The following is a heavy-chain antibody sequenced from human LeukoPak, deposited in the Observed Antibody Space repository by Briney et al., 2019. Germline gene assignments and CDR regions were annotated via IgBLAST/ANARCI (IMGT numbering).Heavy chain of an antibody. Sequence: SETLSLTCTVSRGSISSYYWSWIRQPPGKGLEWIGYIYYSGSTNYNPSLRSRVTISVDTSKNQFSLKMSSVTAADTAVYYCARSPVRLGATDYYFDYWGQGTLVTVSS. J-gene: IGHJ4*02. V-gene: IGHV4-59*01. CDR1: RGSISSYY. CDR2: IYYSGST. D-gene: IGHD1-26*01. CDR3: ARSPVRLGATDYYFDY.